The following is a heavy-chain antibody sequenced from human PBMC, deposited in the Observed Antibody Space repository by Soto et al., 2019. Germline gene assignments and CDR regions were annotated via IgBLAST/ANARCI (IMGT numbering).Heavy chain of an antibody. D-gene: IGHD2-15*01. J-gene: IGHJ6*02. CDR2: IIPIFGTA. CDR3: ARDCSGGSCYVYYYYYGMDV. V-gene: IGHV1-69*06. CDR1: GGTFSSYA. Sequence: QVQLVQSGAEVKKPGSSVKVSCKASGGTFSSYAISWVRQAPGQGLEWMGGIIPIFGTANYAQKFQGRVTITADKSTSTAYMELSSLRSADTAVYYCARDCSGGSCYVYYYYYGMDVWGQGTTVTVSS.